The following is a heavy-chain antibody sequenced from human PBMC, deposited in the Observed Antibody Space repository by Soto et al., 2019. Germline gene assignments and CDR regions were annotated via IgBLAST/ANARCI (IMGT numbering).Heavy chain of an antibody. V-gene: IGHV3-7*01. D-gene: IGHD6-13*01. J-gene: IGHJ4*02. Sequence: GGSLRLSCAASGFTFSSYWMSWVCQAPGKGLEWVANVKQDGSATYYVDSVRGRFTISRDNAKNSLYLQMNSLRAEDTAVYYCATSAAAPGNYWGQGTLVTVSS. CDR3: ATSAAAPGNY. CDR2: VKQDGSAT. CDR1: GFTFSSYW.